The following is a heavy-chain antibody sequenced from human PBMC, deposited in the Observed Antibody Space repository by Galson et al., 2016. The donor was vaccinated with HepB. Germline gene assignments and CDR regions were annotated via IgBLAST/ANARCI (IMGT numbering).Heavy chain of an antibody. D-gene: IGHD6-13*01. CDR1: GGSFRGFF. V-gene: IGHV4-34*01. CDR2: IDHRGRT. J-gene: IGHJ3*01. Sequence: SETLSLTCAVYGGSFRGFFWNWIRQSPGNGLEWIGEIDHRGRTNYNPSLKSRLTLLVDTSKNQFSLKLTSVTAADTAVYFCARGHDGDSSRWDDAFDVWGQGTKVIVSS. CDR3: ARGHDGDSSRWDDAFDV.